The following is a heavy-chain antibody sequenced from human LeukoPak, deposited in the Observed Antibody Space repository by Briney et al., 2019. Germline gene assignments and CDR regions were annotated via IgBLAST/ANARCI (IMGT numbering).Heavy chain of an antibody. D-gene: IGHD2-15*01. J-gene: IGHJ3*02. CDR3: AKVVEAPLGAFDI. CDR2: ISVSGAT. Sequence: GGSLRLSCAASGFTFSTSAMTWVRQAPGKGLEWVSGISVSGATDYADSVKGRFTISRDNSKNTLYLQMNSLRAEDTAVYYCAKVVEAPLGAFDIWGQGTMVTVSS. V-gene: IGHV3-23*01. CDR1: GFTFSTSA.